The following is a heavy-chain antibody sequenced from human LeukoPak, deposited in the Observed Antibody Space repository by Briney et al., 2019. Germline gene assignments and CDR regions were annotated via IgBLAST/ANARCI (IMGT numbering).Heavy chain of an antibody. CDR3: AKDRAGYCSGGSCYRSDY. Sequence: GGSLRLSCAASGFTFSSYGMHWVRQAPGKGLEWVAVIPYDGSNKYYADSVKGRFTISRDNSKNTLYLQMNSLRAEDTAVYYCAKDRAGYCSGGSCYRSDYWGQGTLVTVSS. D-gene: IGHD2-15*01. CDR2: IPYDGSNK. CDR1: GFTFSSYG. J-gene: IGHJ4*02. V-gene: IGHV3-30*18.